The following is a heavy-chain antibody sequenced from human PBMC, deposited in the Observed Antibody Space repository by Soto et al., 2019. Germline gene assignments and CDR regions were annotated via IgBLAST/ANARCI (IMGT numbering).Heavy chain of an antibody. CDR2: IDPSDSYT. Sequence: PGESLKISCKGSGYSFTSYWISWVRQMPGKGLEWMGRIDPSDSYTNYSPSFQGHVTISADKSISTAYLQWSSLKASDTAMYYCARHYDSSGYYSLTGGYWGQGTLVTVYS. V-gene: IGHV5-10-1*01. CDR3: ARHYDSSGYYSLTGGY. CDR1: GYSFTSYW. D-gene: IGHD3-22*01. J-gene: IGHJ4*02.